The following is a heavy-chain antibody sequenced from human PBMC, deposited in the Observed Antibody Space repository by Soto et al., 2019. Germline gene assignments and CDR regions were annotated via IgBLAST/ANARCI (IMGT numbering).Heavy chain of an antibody. CDR1: GFTVSSNY. D-gene: IGHD3-3*01. CDR2: IYSGGST. V-gene: IGHV3-66*01. Sequence: PGGSLRLSCAASGFTVSSNYMSWVRQAPGKGLEWVSVIYSGGSTYYADSVKGRFTISRDNSKNTLYLQMNSLRAEDTAVYYCARGLYYDFWSGPEDKNYYMDVWGKGTTVTVSS. CDR3: ARGLYYDFWSGPEDKNYYMDV. J-gene: IGHJ6*03.